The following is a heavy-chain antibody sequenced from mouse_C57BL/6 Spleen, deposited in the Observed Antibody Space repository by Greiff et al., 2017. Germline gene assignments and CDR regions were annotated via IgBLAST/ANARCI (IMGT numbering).Heavy chain of an antibody. Sequence: QVQLKQPGAELVMPGASVKLSCKASGYTFTSYWMHWVKQRPGQGLEWIGEIDPSDSYTNYNQKFKGKSTLTVDKSSSTAYMQLSSLTSEDSAVYYCARSTMVKSFDVWGTGTTVTVSS. D-gene: IGHD2-2*01. J-gene: IGHJ1*03. CDR1: GYTFTSYW. CDR3: ARSTMVKSFDV. CDR2: IDPSDSYT. V-gene: IGHV1-69*01.